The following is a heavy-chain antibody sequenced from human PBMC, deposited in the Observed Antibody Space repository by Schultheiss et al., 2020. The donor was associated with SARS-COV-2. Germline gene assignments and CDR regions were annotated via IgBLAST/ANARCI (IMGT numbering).Heavy chain of an antibody. J-gene: IGHJ5*02. D-gene: IGHD6-19*01. Sequence: SQTLSLTCTVSGGSISSGGYYWSWIRQPPGKGLEWIGYIYYSGSTNYNPSLKSRVTISVDTSKNQFSLKLSSVTAADTAVYYCARGTAVAGSWFDPWGHGTLVTVSS. CDR1: GGSISSGGYY. CDR3: ARGTAVAGSWFDP. CDR2: IYYSGST. V-gene: IGHV4-61*08.